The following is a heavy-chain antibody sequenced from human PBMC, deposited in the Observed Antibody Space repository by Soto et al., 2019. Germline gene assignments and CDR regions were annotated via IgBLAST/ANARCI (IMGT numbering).Heavy chain of an antibody. CDR3: ARILGYYDSSGYYDDDY. J-gene: IGHJ4*02. CDR2: IDWDDDK. CDR1: GFSLSTSGMC. V-gene: IGHV2-70*11. D-gene: IGHD3-22*01. Sequence: SGPTLVNPTQTLTLTSTFSGFSLSTSGMCVSWIRQPPGKALEWLARIDWDDDKYYSTSLKTRLTISKDTSKNQVVLTMTNMDPVDTATYYCARILGYYDSSGYYDDDYWGQGTLVTVSS.